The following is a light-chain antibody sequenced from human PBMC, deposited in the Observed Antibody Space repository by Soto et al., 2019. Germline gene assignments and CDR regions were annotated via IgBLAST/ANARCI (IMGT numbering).Light chain of an antibody. CDR1: QSISIC. CDR2: KTS. V-gene: IGKV1-5*03. Sequence: DIHMTQSPSTLSASVGDRVTITCRASQSISICLAWYQQKPGKAPNLLIYKTSSLETGVASRFSGSGSGTEFTLTISSLQPDDFATYYCQHWNDYSWTFGQGTKVEVK. J-gene: IGKJ1*01. CDR3: QHWNDYSWT.